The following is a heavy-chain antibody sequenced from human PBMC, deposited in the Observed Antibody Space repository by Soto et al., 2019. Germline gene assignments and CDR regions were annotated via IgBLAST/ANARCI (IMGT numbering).Heavy chain of an antibody. Sequence: PGGSVRLSCGASGFTFGNYWMHWVRQAPGEGLVWVSRISGDGSFTRFADSVKSRFTISRDNAKNTLFLQMNSLRVDDTAVYYCARVGGGSGNFDYWGQGTLVTVS. D-gene: IGHD3-10*01. CDR3: ARVGGGSGNFDY. CDR1: GFTFGNYW. J-gene: IGHJ4*02. CDR2: ISGDGSFT. V-gene: IGHV3-74*01.